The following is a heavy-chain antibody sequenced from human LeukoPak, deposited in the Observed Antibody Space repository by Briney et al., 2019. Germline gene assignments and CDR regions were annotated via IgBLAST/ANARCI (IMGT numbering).Heavy chain of an antibody. D-gene: IGHD6-13*01. CDR3: ARPYSTSWPGGMDV. CDR1: GFTVSGNY. J-gene: IGHJ6*02. Sequence: GSLRLSCAASGFTVSGNYMSWVRQAPGKGLEWIGSIHYGGTTYYNPSLKSRVTMSVDTSKNQFYLKVSSVAAADTAVYYCARPYSTSWPGGMDVWGQGTTVTVSS. CDR2: IHYGGTT. V-gene: IGHV4-39*01.